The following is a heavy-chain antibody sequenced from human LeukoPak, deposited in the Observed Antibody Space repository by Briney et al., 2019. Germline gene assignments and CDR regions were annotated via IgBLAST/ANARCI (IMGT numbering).Heavy chain of an antibody. D-gene: IGHD3-10*01. Sequence: GASVKVSCKASGYTFTSYGISWVRQAPGQGLEWMGGIIPIFGTANYAQKFQGRVTITADESTSTAYMELSSLRSEDTAVYYCARYTMVRGVIGYYFDYWGQGTLVTVSS. V-gene: IGHV1-69*13. CDR1: GYTFTSYG. CDR3: ARYTMVRGVIGYYFDY. J-gene: IGHJ4*02. CDR2: IIPIFGTA.